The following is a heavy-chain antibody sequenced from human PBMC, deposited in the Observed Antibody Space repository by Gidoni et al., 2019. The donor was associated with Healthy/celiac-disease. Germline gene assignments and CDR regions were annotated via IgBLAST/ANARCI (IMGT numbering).Heavy chain of an antibody. CDR2: ISYDGSNK. CDR3: ASARYDFWSGYYLNSPLGV. CDR1: GFTFSSSA. J-gene: IGHJ6*02. V-gene: IGHV3-30-3*01. Sequence: QVQLVESGGGVVQPGRPLRLSWAAPGFTFSSSAMHWVRQAPGKGLEWVAVISYDGSNKYYADSVKGRFTISRDNSKNTLYLQMNSLRAEDTAVYYCASARYDFWSGYYLNSPLGVWGQGTTVTVSS. D-gene: IGHD3-3*01.